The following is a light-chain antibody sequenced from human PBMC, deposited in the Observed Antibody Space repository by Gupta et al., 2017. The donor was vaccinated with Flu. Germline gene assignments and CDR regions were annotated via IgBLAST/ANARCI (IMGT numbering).Light chain of an antibody. CDR1: ESVSNTL. J-gene: IGKJ4*01. CDR2: AAY. V-gene: IGKV3-20*01. CDR3: QQSGYSPPT. Sequence: GTLALGPGERASLASRDSESVSNTLLAWYQQKPGQAPRILMSAAYTRATGIPDRFSGSGSGTDFTLTIIRLEPEDFAVYYCQQSGYSPPTFGGGTKVEI.